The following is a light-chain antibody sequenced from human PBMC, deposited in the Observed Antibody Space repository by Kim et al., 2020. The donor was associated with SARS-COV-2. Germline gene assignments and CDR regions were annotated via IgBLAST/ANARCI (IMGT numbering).Light chain of an antibody. Sequence: GKTVAIPCTRSSGSIARNYVQWYQQRPGSAPTTLISEDDQRPSGVPDRFSGSIDSSSNSASLTISGLTTEDEADYYCQSYANYNLMFGGGTQLTVL. CDR1: SGSIARNY. J-gene: IGLJ3*02. CDR2: EDD. CDR3: QSYANYNLM. V-gene: IGLV6-57*03.